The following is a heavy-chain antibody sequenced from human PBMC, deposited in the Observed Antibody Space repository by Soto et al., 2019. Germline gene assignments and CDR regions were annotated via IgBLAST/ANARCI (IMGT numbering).Heavy chain of an antibody. Sequence: GESLKSSRQGSGDSFTIYRLSWVRQMPGKDLEWMGRLDPGDSYTNYSPSFQGNVTISADKSIRTATQQCRSLKGSDTALYYCASCHGVDVWGKGTTVTVSS. V-gene: IGHV5-10-1*01. CDR3: ASCHGVDV. CDR2: LDPGDSYT. J-gene: IGHJ6*04. CDR1: GDSFTIYR.